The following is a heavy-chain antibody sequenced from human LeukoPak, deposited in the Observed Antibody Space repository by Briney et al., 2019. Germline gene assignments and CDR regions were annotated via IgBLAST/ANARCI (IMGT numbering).Heavy chain of an antibody. CDR3: AKDPPPDCSGGSCSDV. CDR2: ISGSGGST. Sequence: QAGGSLRLSCAASGFTFSSYAMSWVRQAPGKGLEWVSAISGSGGSTYYADSVKGRFTISRDNSKNTLYLQMNSLRAEDTAVYYCAKDPPPDCSGGSCSDVWGQGTTVTVSS. CDR1: GFTFSSYA. V-gene: IGHV3-23*01. J-gene: IGHJ6*02. D-gene: IGHD2-15*01.